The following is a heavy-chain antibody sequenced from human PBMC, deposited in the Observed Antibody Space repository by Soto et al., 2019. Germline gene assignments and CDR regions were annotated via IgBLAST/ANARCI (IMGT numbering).Heavy chain of an antibody. Sequence: GASVKVSCKASGYTFTSCGISWLRQAPGKGLEWVSTLRGNGGDSYYADSVKGRFTISRDDSKNTLFLEMNSLRAEDTAVYYCAKDRGGGGYPLFDSRGQGTLGTVSS. CDR1: GYTFTSCG. CDR3: AKDRGGGGYPLFDS. J-gene: IGHJ4*02. CDR2: LRGNGGDS. V-gene: IGHV3-23*01. D-gene: IGHD2-15*01.